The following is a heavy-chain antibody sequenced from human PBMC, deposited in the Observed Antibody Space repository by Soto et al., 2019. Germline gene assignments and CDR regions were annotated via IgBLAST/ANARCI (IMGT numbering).Heavy chain of an antibody. D-gene: IGHD5-12*01. Sequence: QVQLVQSGAEVKKPGSSVKVSCKASGGTFSSYAISWVRQAPGQGLEWMGGIIPIFGTANYAQKFQGRVTITADKSTSTAYIELSSLRSEDTAVYYCARDVIAYSGYDGLGYGRDVWGQGTTVTVSS. CDR2: IIPIFGTA. V-gene: IGHV1-69*06. CDR3: ARDVIAYSGYDGLGYGRDV. J-gene: IGHJ6*02. CDR1: GGTFSSYA.